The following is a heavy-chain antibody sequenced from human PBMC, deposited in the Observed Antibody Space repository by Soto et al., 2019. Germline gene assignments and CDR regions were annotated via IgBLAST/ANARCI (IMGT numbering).Heavy chain of an antibody. CDR1: GFTFSRYW. CDR2: IKQDGTEK. CDR3: ARGDTPMITGMDSFDI. V-gene: IGHV3-7*01. J-gene: IGHJ3*02. Sequence: GGSLRLSCAASGFTFSRYWMNWVRQAPGKGLELVANIKQDGTEKNYVDSVKGRFTISRDNARKSLYPQMDSLRAEDTAVYFCARGDTPMITGMDSFDIWGQGTMVTVSS. D-gene: IGHD5-18*01.